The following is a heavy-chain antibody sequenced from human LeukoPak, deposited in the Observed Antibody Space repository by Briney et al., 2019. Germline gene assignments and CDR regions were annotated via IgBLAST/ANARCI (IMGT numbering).Heavy chain of an antibody. CDR1: GYTFTSYA. CDR2: INPNSGGT. D-gene: IGHD6-6*01. J-gene: IGHJ4*02. CDR3: ARVSRRSSSTDY. V-gene: IGHV1-2*02. Sequence: ASVKVSCKASGYTFTSYAMNWVRQAPGQGLEWMGWINPNSGGTNYAQKFQGRVTMTRDTSISTAYMELSRLRSDDTAVYYCARVSRRSSSTDYWGQGTLVTVSS.